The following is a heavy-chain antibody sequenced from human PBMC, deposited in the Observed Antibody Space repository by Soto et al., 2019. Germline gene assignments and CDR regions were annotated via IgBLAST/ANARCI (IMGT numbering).Heavy chain of an antibody. CDR3: ARDRPDYDSSGTSLDY. D-gene: IGHD3-22*01. CDR1: GDSVSSNSAA. CDR2: TYYRSKWYN. J-gene: IGHJ4*02. Sequence: SQTLSLTCAISGDSVSSNSAAWNWIRQSPSRGLEWLGRTYYRSKWYNDYAVSVKSRITINPDTSKNQFSLQLNSVTPGDTAVYYCARDRPDYDSSGTSLDYWGQGTLVTVSS. V-gene: IGHV6-1*01.